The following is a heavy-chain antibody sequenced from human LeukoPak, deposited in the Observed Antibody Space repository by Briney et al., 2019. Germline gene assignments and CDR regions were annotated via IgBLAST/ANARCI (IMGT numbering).Heavy chain of an antibody. J-gene: IGHJ2*01. CDR3: ARTSGTVTTSSWYFDL. V-gene: IGHV1-2*02. D-gene: IGHD4-17*01. CDR2: INPNSGGT. Sequence: VRQAPGQXLEWMGWINPNSGGTNYAQKFQGRVTMTRDTSISTAYMELSRLRSDDTAAYYCARTSGTVTTSSWYFDLWGRGTLVTVSS.